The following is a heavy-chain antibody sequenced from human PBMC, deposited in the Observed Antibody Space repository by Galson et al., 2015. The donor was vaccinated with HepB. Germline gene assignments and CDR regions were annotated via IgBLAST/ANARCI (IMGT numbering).Heavy chain of an antibody. V-gene: IGHV1-46*03. D-gene: IGHD6-19*01. J-gene: IGHJ4*02. CDR3: ARDAEYGSGWLSFDS. CDR1: GFTFTTNNY. CDR2: LNPSGGST. Sequence: SVKVSCKASGFTFTTNNYIHWVRQSPGQGLEWMGMLNPSGGSTSYAQKFQGRVIMTRDTSTSTVYMELRGLRSEDTALYFCARDAEYGSGWLSFDSWGQGTLVTVSS.